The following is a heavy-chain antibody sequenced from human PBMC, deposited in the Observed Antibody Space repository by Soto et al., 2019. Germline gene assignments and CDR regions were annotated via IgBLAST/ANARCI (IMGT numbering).Heavy chain of an antibody. D-gene: IGHD3-10*01. CDR1: GFTFSSYG. V-gene: IGHV3-21*01. J-gene: IGHJ4*02. CDR2: ISSSSSYI. Sequence: PGGSLRLSCAASGFTFSSYGMHWVRQAPGKGLEWVSSISSSSSYIYYADSVKGRFTISRDNAKNSLYLQMNSLRAEDTAVYYCARGITMVRGVIIPFDYWGQGTLVTVSS. CDR3: ARGITMVRGVIIPFDY.